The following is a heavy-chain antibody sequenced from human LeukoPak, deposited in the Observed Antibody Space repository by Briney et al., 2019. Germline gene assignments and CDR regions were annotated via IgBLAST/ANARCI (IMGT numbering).Heavy chain of an antibody. J-gene: IGHJ3*02. Sequence: GGSLRLSSAASGFTFSTHWKHWVRQAPGKGLVWVSRMNGDGSSTKYADSVKGRFTISRDNAKNTLYLQMNSLRAEDTAVYYCARESYCSGGSCYSGRAFDIWGQGTMVTVSS. V-gene: IGHV3-74*01. CDR3: ARESYCSGGSCYSGRAFDI. D-gene: IGHD2-15*01. CDR1: GFTFSTHW. CDR2: MNGDGSST.